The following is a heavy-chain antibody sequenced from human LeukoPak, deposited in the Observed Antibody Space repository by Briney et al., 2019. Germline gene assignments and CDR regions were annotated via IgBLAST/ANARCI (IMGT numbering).Heavy chain of an antibody. V-gene: IGHV4-59*01. CDR1: GGSISSYY. CDR2: IYYSGGT. J-gene: IGHJ4*02. CDR3: ARDDPVAGTIDY. Sequence: SETLSLTCTVSGGSISSYYWSWIRQPPGKGLEWIGYIYYSGGTNYNPSLKSRVTISVDTSKNQFSLKLSSVTAADTAVYYCARDDPVAGTIDYWGQGTLVTVSS. D-gene: IGHD6-19*01.